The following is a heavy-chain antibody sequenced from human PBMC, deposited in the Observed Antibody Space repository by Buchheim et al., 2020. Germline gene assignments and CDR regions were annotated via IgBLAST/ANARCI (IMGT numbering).Heavy chain of an antibody. D-gene: IGHD2-15*01. V-gene: IGHV3-33*01. CDR2: IWYDGSNK. Sequence: QVQLVESGGGVVQPGRSLRLSCAASGFTFSSYGMHWVRQAPGKGLEWVAVIWYDGSNKYYADSVKGRFTISRDNSKNTPFLQMNSLRAEDTAVYYCARDIVVVAYYGMDVWGQGTT. CDR3: ARDIVVVAYYGMDV. CDR1: GFTFSSYG. J-gene: IGHJ6*02.